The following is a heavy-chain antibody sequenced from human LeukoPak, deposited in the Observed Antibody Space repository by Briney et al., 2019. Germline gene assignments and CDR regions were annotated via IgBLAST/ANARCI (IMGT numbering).Heavy chain of an antibody. D-gene: IGHD6-13*01. V-gene: IGHV3-21*01. Sequence: PGGSLRLSCAASGFTFSSYSMNWVRQAPGKGLAWVSSISSSSSYIYYADSVKGRFTISRDNAKNSLYLQMNSLRAEDTAVYYCACTPYGQQLAWFDPWGQGTLVTVSS. J-gene: IGHJ5*02. CDR3: ACTPYGQQLAWFDP. CDR1: GFTFSSYS. CDR2: ISSSSSYI.